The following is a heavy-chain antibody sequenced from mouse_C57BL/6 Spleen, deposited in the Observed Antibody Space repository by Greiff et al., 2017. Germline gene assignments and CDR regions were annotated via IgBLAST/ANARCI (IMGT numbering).Heavy chain of an antibody. V-gene: IGHV2-9-1*01. CDR2: IWTGGGT. CDR1: GFSLTSYA. J-gene: IGHJ4*01. CDR3: AKIYYDYDDAMDY. Sequence: VQLVESGPGLVAPSQSLSITCTVSGFSLTSYAISWVRQPPGKGLEWLGVIWTGGGTNYNSALKSRLSISKDNSKSQVFLKMNSLQTDDTARYYCAKIYYDYDDAMDYWGQGTSVTVSS. D-gene: IGHD2-4*01.